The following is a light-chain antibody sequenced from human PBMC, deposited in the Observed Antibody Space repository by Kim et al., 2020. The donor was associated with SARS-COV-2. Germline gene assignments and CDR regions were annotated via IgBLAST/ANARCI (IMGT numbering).Light chain of an antibody. CDR1: QDISNY. Sequence: SASVGDRVTSTCQASQDISNYLNWYQQKPGKAPKLLIYDASNLETGVPSRFSGSGSGTDFTFTISSLQPEDIATYYCQQYDNLPVFGQGTRLEIK. V-gene: IGKV1-33*01. CDR3: QQYDNLPV. J-gene: IGKJ5*01. CDR2: DAS.